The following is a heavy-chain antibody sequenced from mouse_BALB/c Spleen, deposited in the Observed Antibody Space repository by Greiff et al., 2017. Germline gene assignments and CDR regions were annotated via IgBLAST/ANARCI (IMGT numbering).Heavy chain of an antibody. Sequence: EVKLMESGAELVKPGASVKLSCTASGFNIKDTYMHWVKQRPEQGLEWIGRIDPANGNTKYDPKFQGKATITADTSSNTAYLQLSSLTSEDTAVYYCARSRGYFDYWGQGTTLTVSS. CDR3: ARSRGYFDY. CDR1: GFNIKDTY. J-gene: IGHJ2*01. CDR2: IDPANGNT. V-gene: IGHV14-3*02.